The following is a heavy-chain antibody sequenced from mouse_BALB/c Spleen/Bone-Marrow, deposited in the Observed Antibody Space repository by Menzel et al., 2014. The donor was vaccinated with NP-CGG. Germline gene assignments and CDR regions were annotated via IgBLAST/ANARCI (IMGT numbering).Heavy chain of an antibody. CDR2: INSNGGST. D-gene: IGHD2-1*01. V-gene: IGHV5-6-3*01. CDR3: VRGNYGNYVDYFDF. CDR1: GFTFSNYG. Sequence: EVHLVESGGGLVQPGGSLKLSCAASGFTFSNYGMSWVRQTPDKRLELVATINSNGGSTYYPDSVKGRFTISRDTAKNTLYLQMSSLKSEETAMYYCVRGNYGNYVDYFDFWGQGTTLTASS. J-gene: IGHJ2*01.